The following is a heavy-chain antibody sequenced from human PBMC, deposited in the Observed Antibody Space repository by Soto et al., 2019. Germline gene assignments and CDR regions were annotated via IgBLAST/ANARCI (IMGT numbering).Heavy chain of an antibody. CDR2: IYYSGST. CDR3: ARHGIVVVPAAIPSFDWFDP. Sequence: ETLSLTCTVSGGSISSSSYYWGWIRQPPGKGLEWIGSIYYSGSTYYNPSLKSRVTISVDTSKNQFSLKLSSVTAADTAVYYCARHGIVVVPAAIPSFDWFDPWGQG. V-gene: IGHV4-39*01. CDR1: GGSISSSSYY. D-gene: IGHD2-2*01. J-gene: IGHJ5*02.